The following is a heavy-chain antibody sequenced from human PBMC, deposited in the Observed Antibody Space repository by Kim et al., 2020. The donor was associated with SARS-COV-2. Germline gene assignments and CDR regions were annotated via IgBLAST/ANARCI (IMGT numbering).Heavy chain of an antibody. D-gene: IGHD1-26*01. V-gene: IGHV3-21*01. CDR2: ISSSSYI. J-gene: IGHJ4*02. Sequence: GGSLRLSCAASGFTFSSYSMNWVRQAPGKGLEWVSSISSSSYIYYADSVKGRFTISRDNAKNSLYLQMNSLRAEDTAVYYCARDLRMWELLLGESFDYWGQGTLVTVSS. CDR3: ARDLRMWELLLGESFDY. CDR1: GFTFSSYS.